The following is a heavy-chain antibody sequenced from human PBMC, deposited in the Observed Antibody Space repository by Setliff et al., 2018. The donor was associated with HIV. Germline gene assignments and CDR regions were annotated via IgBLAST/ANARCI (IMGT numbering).Heavy chain of an antibody. V-gene: IGHV4-39*07. Sequence: SETLSLTCTVSRGPISRSTHHWAWIRQPPGKGLEWIGTLSSKGQAYYNPSLKRRVAISIDSSKNLFSLRLDSLTAADTAVYYCAAEDLDLVKYYYMDYWGPGALVTVSS. CDR2: LSSKGQA. CDR1: RGPISRSTHH. J-gene: IGHJ4*02. D-gene: IGHD2-21*01. CDR3: AAEDLDLVKYYYMDY.